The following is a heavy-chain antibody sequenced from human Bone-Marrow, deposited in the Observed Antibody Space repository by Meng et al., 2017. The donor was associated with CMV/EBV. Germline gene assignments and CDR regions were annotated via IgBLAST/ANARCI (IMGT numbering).Heavy chain of an antibody. V-gene: IGHV1-46*01. J-gene: IGHJ6*02. CDR3: ASGVSYDFWTAGMDV. CDR1: GYTFTSYN. Sequence: ASVKVSCKASGYTFTSYNMHWVRQAPGQGLEWIGIINLSGGSISYAQKFQGRVTMTRDTSTSTVYMELSSLRSEDTAVYSCASGVSYDFWTAGMDVWGQGTTVTVSS. CDR2: INLSGGSI. D-gene: IGHD3-3*01.